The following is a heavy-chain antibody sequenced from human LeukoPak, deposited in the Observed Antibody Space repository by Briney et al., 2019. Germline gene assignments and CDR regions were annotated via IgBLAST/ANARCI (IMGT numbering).Heavy chain of an antibody. J-gene: IGHJ4*02. CDR2: INSDGSST. D-gene: IGHD4-11*01. V-gene: IGHV3-74*01. CDR3: ASLIPDYRVNFDY. CDR1: GFTFSSYW. Sequence: GGSLRLSCAASGFTFSSYWMHWVRQAPGKGLVWVSRINSDGSSTSYADSVKGRFTISRDNAKNTLYLQMNSLRAEDTAVYYCASLIPDYRVNFDYWGQGTLVTVSS.